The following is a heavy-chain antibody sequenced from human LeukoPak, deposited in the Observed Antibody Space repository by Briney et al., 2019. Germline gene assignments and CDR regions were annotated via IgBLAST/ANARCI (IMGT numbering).Heavy chain of an antibody. CDR2: VNHSGGT. V-gene: IGHV4-34*01. Sequence: TSSETLSLTCAVYGGSFSGYYWSWVRQPPGKGLEWIGEVNHSGGTNYNPSLKSRVTISVDTSKNQISLKLSSVTAADTAVYYCARRGSGWYGNWFDPWGQGTLVTVSS. CDR3: ARRGSGWYGNWFDP. J-gene: IGHJ5*02. CDR1: GGSFSGYY. D-gene: IGHD6-19*01.